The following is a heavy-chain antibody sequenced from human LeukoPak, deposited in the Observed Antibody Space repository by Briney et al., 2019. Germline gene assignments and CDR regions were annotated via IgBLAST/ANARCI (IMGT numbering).Heavy chain of an antibody. CDR3: ARDGGITMVRGYFDY. CDR1: GGSIISGSYY. J-gene: IGHJ4*02. Sequence: SQTLSLTCTVSGGSIISGSYYWSWIRQPAGKGLEWIGRIYTSGSTNYNPSLKSRVTISVDTSKNQFSLKLSSVTAADTAVYYCARDGGITMVRGYFDYWGQGTLVTVSS. D-gene: IGHD3-10*01. CDR2: IYTSGST. V-gene: IGHV4-61*02.